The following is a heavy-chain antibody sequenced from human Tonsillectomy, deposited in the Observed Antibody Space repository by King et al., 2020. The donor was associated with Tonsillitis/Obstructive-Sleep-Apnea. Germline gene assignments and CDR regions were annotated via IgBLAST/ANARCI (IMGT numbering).Heavy chain of an antibody. CDR3: VRERNGAFDI. Sequence: VQLVESGGGVVQPGRSLRLSCAASVLTFSNYAMHWVRQAPGKGLEWVAVISYDGSNKYYAESVKGRFTISRDNSKNTLYLQMNSLRAEDTAVYYCVRERNGAFDIWGQGTMVTVSS. D-gene: IGHD4-11*01. CDR2: ISYDGSNK. V-gene: IGHV3-30*04. J-gene: IGHJ3*02. CDR1: VLTFSNYA.